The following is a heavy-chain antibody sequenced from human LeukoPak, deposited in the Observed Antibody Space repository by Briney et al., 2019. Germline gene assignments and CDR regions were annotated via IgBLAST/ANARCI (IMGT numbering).Heavy chain of an antibody. CDR1: GFTFSSYA. Sequence: GGSLRLSCAASGFTFSSYAMHWVRQAPGKGLEWVAVISYDGSNKYYADSVKGRFTISRDNSKNTLYLQMNSLRAEDTAVYYCARGRQQYYYGSGSYYRFWGQGTLVTVSS. D-gene: IGHD3-10*01. J-gene: IGHJ4*02. CDR2: ISYDGSNK. CDR3: ARGRQQYYYGSGSYYRF. V-gene: IGHV3-30*01.